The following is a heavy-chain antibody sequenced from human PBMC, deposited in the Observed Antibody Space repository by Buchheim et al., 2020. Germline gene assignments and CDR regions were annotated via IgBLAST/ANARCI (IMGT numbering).Heavy chain of an antibody. CDR3: AIRYHFWGYFDY. Sequence: QVQLQQWGAGLLKPSETLSLTCAVYGGSFSGYYWSWICQPPGKGVEWVGEINHSGSTNSNPSLKSRVTISVDTSQNQFSLKLSSVTAADTAVYYCAIRYHFWGYFDYWGQGTL. CDR2: INHSGST. J-gene: IGHJ4*02. CDR1: GGSFSGYY. V-gene: IGHV4-34*01. D-gene: IGHD3-3*02.